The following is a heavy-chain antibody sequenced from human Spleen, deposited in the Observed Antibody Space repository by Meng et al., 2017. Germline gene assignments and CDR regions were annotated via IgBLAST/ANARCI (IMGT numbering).Heavy chain of an antibody. V-gene: IGHV3-23*01. J-gene: IGHJ4*02. CDR2: ISGSGVST. D-gene: IGHD3-10*01. Sequence: GESLKISCAGSGFIFSSYAMNWVRQAPGKGLEWVSAISGSGVSTYYADSVKGRFTISRDNSKNTLYLQMNSLRAEDTAVYYCAKDRLYYYGSGSYYHFDYWGQGTLVTVSS. CDR3: AKDRLYYYGSGSYYHFDY. CDR1: GFIFSSYA.